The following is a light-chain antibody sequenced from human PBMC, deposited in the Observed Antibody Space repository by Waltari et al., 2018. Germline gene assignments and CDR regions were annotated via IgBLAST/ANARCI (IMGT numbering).Light chain of an antibody. Sequence: DTQLTQSPSFLSASLGERGTITCRASQDIGTFLAWYQQKPGKAPNLLIFAASTLQSGVPSRFSGSGSGTEFTLTISSLQPEDFATYYCQQFKNYPNTFGQGTKLVIK. CDR1: QDIGTF. J-gene: IGKJ2*01. CDR2: AAS. CDR3: QQFKNYPNT. V-gene: IGKV1-9*01.